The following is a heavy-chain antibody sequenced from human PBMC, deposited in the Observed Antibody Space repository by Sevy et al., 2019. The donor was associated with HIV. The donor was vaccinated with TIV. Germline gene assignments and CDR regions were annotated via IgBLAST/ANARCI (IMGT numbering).Heavy chain of an antibody. CDR3: ARGSSSWPLRWFDP. CDR2: ISSSSSTI. V-gene: IGHV3-48*01. D-gene: IGHD6-13*01. Sequence: GGSLRLSCAASGFTFSSYSMNWVRQAPGKGLEWVSYISSSSSTIYYADSVKGRFTISRDNAKNSLYLQMNSLRAEDTAVYYCARGSSSWPLRWFDPWGQGTLVTVSS. J-gene: IGHJ5*02. CDR1: GFTFSSYS.